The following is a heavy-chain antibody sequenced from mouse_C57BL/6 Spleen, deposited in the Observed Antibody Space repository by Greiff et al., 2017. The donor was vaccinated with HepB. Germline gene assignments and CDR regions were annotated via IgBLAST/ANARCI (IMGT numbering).Heavy chain of an antibody. CDR2: IDPSDSET. Sequence: QVQLQQPGAELVRPGSSVKLSCKASGYTFTSYWMHWVKQRPIQGLEWIGNIDPSDSETHYNQKFKDKATLTVEKSSSTAYMQLSSLTSEDSAVYYCARSYDYESAMDYWGQGTSVTVSS. J-gene: IGHJ4*01. D-gene: IGHD2-4*01. V-gene: IGHV1-52*01. CDR1: GYTFTSYW. CDR3: ARSYDYESAMDY.